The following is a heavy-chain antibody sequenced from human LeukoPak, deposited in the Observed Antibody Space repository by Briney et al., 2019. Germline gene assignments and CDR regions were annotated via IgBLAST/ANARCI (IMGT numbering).Heavy chain of an antibody. V-gene: IGHV1-69*04. CDR3: AGSHYYDSSGLSY. J-gene: IGHJ4*02. CDR1: GGTFSIYA. Sequence: ASVTVSFKASGGTFSIYAISWVRQAPGQGLEWMGRIIPIFGIANYAQKFQGRVTITADKSTSTAYMELSSLRSEDTAVYYCAGSHYYDSSGLSYWGQGTLVTVSS. CDR2: IIPIFGIA. D-gene: IGHD3-22*01.